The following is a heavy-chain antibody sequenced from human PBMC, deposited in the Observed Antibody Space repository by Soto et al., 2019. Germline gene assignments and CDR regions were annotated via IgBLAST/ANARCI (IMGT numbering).Heavy chain of an antibody. D-gene: IGHD3-3*01. Sequence: PGGSLRLSCAVSGFTFSNAWMSWVRQAPGKGLEWVGLIKNKDDGGTADYAAPVKCRFTISRDDSNDTLYLQINSLKIEDTAVYYCARRRSGYFDYWGQGTLVTVSS. J-gene: IGHJ4*01. V-gene: IGHV3-15*01. CDR2: IKNKDDGGTA. CDR3: ARRRSGYFDY. CDR1: GFTFSNAW.